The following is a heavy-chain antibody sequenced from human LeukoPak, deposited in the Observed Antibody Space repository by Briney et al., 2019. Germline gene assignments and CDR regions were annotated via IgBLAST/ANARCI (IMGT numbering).Heavy chain of an antibody. CDR1: GGSFSGYY. V-gene: IGHV4-34*01. CDR3: ARVGIGDIVVVPAARYGTFDY. D-gene: IGHD2-2*01. J-gene: IGHJ4*02. Sequence: SETLSLTCAVYGGSFSGYYWSWIRQPPGKGLEWIGEINHSGSTNYNPSLKSRVTISVDTSKNQFSLKLSSVTAADTAVYYCARVGIGDIVVVPAARYGTFDYWGQGTLFTVSS. CDR2: INHSGST.